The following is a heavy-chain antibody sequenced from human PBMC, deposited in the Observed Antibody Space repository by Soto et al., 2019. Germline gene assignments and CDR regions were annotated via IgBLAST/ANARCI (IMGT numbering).Heavy chain of an antibody. V-gene: IGHV4-30-2*01. J-gene: IGHJ5*02. CDR3: ARERGVIHNWFDP. D-gene: IGHD3-10*01. Sequence: SETLSLTCAVSGGSIISGGYSWIWIRQPPGKGLEWIGYIYHSGSTYYNPSLKSRVTISVDRSKNQFSLKLSSVTAADTAVYYCARERGVIHNWFDPWGQGTLVTVSS. CDR2: IYHSGST. CDR1: GGSIISGGYS.